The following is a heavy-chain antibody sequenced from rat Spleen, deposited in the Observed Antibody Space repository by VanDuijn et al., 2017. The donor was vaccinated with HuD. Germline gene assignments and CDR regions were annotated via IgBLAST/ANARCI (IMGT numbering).Heavy chain of an antibody. J-gene: IGHJ3*01. CDR3: ATAGARISRFAY. Sequence: EVQLVESGGGLVRPGRSLKLSCAASGFTFSNYGMHWIRQAPTKGLEWVASISPTGGSTSYRDSVKGRFTISRDNAKSTLCLHMDSLRSEDTATYYCATAGARISRFAYWGQGTLVTVSS. CDR2: ISPTGGST. D-gene: IGHD2-7*01. V-gene: IGHV5-19*01. CDR1: GFTFSNYG.